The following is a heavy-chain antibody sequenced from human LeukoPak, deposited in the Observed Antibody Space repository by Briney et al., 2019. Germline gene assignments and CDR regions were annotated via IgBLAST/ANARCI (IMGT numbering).Heavy chain of an antibody. J-gene: IGHJ6*03. CDR2: IDYSGGSS. CDR1: GFTLSSYE. Sequence: GGSLRLSCTVSGFTLSSYEMSWIRQAPGRGLEWVSSIDYSGGSSYYADSVKGRFTISRDDSKNSLYLQLNSLRVEDTAVYYCARDRPVATMIYYYYYMDVWGKGTTVTISS. D-gene: IGHD5-12*01. CDR3: ARDRPVATMIYYYYYMDV. V-gene: IGHV3-23*01.